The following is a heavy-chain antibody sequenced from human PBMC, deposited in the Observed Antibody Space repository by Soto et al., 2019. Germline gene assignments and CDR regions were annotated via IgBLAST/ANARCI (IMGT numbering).Heavy chain of an antibody. J-gene: IGHJ4*02. CDR3: ARSLLLAPNDNETFDY. Sequence: GGSLRLSCAASGFPFSSYAMSWVRQAPGKGLEWVSSISGGGNDAYYADSVKGRFTISRDNSKNTLYLQVHSLRADDTAVHYCARSLLLAPNDNETFDYWGQGNLVTVSS. V-gene: IGHV3-23*01. D-gene: IGHD3-3*02. CDR1: GFPFSSYA. CDR2: ISGGGNDA.